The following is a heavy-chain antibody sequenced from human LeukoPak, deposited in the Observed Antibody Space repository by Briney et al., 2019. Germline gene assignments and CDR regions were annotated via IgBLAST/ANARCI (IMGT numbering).Heavy chain of an antibody. V-gene: IGHV4-59*01. CDR3: ATGSNSVQYYYYGMDV. D-gene: IGHD4-23*01. J-gene: IGHJ6*02. CDR2: IYYSGST. Sequence: PSETLSLTCTVSGGSISSYYWSWIRQPPGKGLEWSGYIYYSGSTNYNPSLKRRVTISVDTSKNQFSLKLSSVTAADTAVYYCATGSNSVQYYYYGMDVWGQGTTVTVSS. CDR1: GGSISSYY.